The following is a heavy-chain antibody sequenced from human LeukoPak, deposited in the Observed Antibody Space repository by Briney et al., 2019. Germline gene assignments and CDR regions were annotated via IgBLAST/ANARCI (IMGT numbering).Heavy chain of an antibody. CDR2: IYYSGST. CDR3: ARVGFDYYYMDV. V-gene: IGHV4-59*01. Sequence: SETLSLTCTVSGGSISSYYWSWLRQPPGKGLEGIGYIYYSGSTNYNPSLKSRVTISVDTSKNQFSLKLSSVTAADTAVYYCARVGFDYYYMDVWGKGTTVTISS. CDR1: GGSISSYY. J-gene: IGHJ6*03.